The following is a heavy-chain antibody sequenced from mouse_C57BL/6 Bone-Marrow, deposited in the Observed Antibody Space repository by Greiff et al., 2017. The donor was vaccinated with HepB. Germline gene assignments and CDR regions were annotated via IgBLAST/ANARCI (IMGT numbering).Heavy chain of an antibody. D-gene: IGHD1-1*01. CDR3: ARKEGYYYYGSRRWYFDV. CDR2: IDPSDSYT. Sequence: VQLQQPGAELVMPGASVKLSCKASGYTFTSYWMHWVKQRPGQGLEWIGEIDPSDSYTNYKQKFKGKSTLTVDKSSSTAYMQLSSLTSEDSAVYYCARKEGYYYYGSRRWYFDVWGTGTTVTVSS. CDR1: GYTFTSYW. J-gene: IGHJ1*03. V-gene: IGHV1-69*01.